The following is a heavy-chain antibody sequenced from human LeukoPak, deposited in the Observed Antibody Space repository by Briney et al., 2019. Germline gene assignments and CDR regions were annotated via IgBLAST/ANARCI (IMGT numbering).Heavy chain of an antibody. CDR2: ISSSSTYT. Sequence: GGSLRLSCAASGFTVSRNYMSWIRQAPGKGLEWVSYISSSSTYTNYADSVKGRFTISRDNAKNSVYLQMNSLRAEDTAVYYCASWATGIDYWGQGTLVTVSS. CDR3: ASWATGIDY. D-gene: IGHD1-14*01. CDR1: GFTVSRNY. J-gene: IGHJ4*02. V-gene: IGHV3-11*03.